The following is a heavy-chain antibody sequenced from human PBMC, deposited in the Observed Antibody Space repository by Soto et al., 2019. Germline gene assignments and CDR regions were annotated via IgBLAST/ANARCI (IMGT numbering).Heavy chain of an antibody. CDR2: INPIVGTG. D-gene: IGHD3-16*02. CDR1: GGTFSSYA. CDR3: ARVYYDYVCGSYRSANYFDY. V-gene: IGHV1-69*11. Sequence: GASVKVSCKASGGTFSSYAISWVRQAPGQGLEWMGMINPIVGTGKCAQKVQGGDTVAGGESTSTAYMELSSLRSEDTAVYYCARVYYDYVCGSYRSANYFDYWGQGTLVTVSS. J-gene: IGHJ4*02.